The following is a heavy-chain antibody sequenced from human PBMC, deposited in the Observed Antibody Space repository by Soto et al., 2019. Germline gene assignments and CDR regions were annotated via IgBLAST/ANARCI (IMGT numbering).Heavy chain of an antibody. V-gene: IGHV3-48*02. CDR2: ISSDSSSI. D-gene: IGHD3-10*01. CDR3: ARGRLWSFDY. J-gene: IGHJ4*02. CDR1: GLTFSIYS. Sequence: GGSLRLSCAASGLTFSIYSMNWVRQAPGRGLEWVSYISSDSSSIYYADSVKGRFTISRDNAKNSLYLQMNNLRDEDTAIYYCARGRLWSFDYWGQGTLVTVSS.